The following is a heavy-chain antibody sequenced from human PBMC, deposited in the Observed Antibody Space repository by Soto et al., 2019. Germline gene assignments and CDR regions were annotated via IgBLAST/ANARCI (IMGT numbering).Heavy chain of an antibody. J-gene: IGHJ6*02. Sequence: ASVKVSCKASGYTFTSYGISWVRQAPGQGLEWMGWISAYNGNTNYAQKLQGRVTMTTDTSTSTAYMELSSLRSEDTAVYYCARDLLTQQTYYDFWSGSQSHYYYYGMDVWGQGTTVTVSS. CDR1: GYTFTSYG. CDR2: ISAYNGNT. D-gene: IGHD3-3*01. CDR3: ARDLLTQQTYYDFWSGSQSHYYYYGMDV. V-gene: IGHV1-18*01.